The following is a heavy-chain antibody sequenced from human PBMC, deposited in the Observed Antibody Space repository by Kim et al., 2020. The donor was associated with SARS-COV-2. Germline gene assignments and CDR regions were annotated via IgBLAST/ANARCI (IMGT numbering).Heavy chain of an antibody. CDR3: SRRDLGYCSGGSCHSAFDY. V-gene: IGHV4-59*01. D-gene: IGHD2-15*01. J-gene: IGHJ4*02. CDR2: IYYSWST. Sequence: SETLSLTCTVSGGSISSCYWSWIRQPPGTGLELIGYIYYSWSTNYNPSLKSRVTISVDTSKNQFALKLSSVTAADTAVYYCSRRDLGYCSGGSCHSAFDYWGQGTLVTVSS. CDR1: GGSISSCY.